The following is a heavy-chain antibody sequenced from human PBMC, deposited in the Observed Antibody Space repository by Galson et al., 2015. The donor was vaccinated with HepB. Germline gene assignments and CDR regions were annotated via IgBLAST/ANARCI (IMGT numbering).Heavy chain of an antibody. V-gene: IGHV3-15*01. Sequence: SLRLSCAASGFTFSDAWMSWVRQAPGKGLEWVGRIKSKIDDGTTDYAAPVKGRFTISRDDSKKTLYLQMKSLQTEDTAVYYCTTYPAYCGGDCYPSYWGQGALVTVSS. J-gene: IGHJ4*02. CDR3: TTYPAYCGGDCYPSY. CDR2: IKSKIDDGTT. CDR1: GFTFSDAW. D-gene: IGHD2-21*02.